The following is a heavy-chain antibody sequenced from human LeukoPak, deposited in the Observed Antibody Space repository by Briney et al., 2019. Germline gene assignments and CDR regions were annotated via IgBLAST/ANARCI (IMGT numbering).Heavy chain of an antibody. CDR3: ARGGYISY. V-gene: IGHV3-48*03. CDR1: GFTFSSYE. J-gene: IGHJ4*02. CDR2: INSGCSTI. D-gene: IGHD5-24*01. Sequence: GGSLRLSCAASGFTFSSYEMNWVRQAPGKGLEWVSYINSGCSTIYYADSVKGRFTISRDNAKNSLYLQMNSLRAEDTAVYYCARGGYISYWGQGTLVTVPS.